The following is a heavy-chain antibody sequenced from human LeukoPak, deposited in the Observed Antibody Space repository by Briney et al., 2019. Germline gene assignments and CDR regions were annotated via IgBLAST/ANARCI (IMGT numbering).Heavy chain of an antibody. D-gene: IGHD3-10*01. CDR3: ARDVRSYYYGMDV. V-gene: IGHV4-34*01. J-gene: IGHJ6*02. CDR1: GGSFSGYY. CDR2: INHSGST. Sequence: YPSETLSLTCAVYGGSFSGYYWSWIRQPPGKGLEWIGEINHSGSTNYNPSLKSRVTISVDTSKNQFSLKLSSVTAADTAVYYCARDVRSYYYGMDVWGQGTTVTVSS.